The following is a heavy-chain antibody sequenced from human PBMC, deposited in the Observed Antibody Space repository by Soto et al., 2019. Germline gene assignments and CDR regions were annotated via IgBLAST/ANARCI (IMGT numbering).Heavy chain of an antibody. V-gene: IGHV4-34*11. Sequence: PSETLSLTCAVYGGSFSGYYWSWIRQPPGKGLEWIGYIYYSGSTNYNPSLKSRVTIPVDTSKNQFSLKLSSVTAADTAVYYCARDHSSGWYVLFFDYWGQGTLVTVSS. CDR1: GGSFSGYY. J-gene: IGHJ4*02. D-gene: IGHD6-19*01. CDR3: ARDHSSGWYVLFFDY. CDR2: IYYSGST.